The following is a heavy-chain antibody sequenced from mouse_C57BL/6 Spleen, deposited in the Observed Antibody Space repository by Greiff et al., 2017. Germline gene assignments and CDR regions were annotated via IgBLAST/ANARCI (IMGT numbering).Heavy chain of an antibody. CDR2: ISDGGSYT. CDR3: ARGGSSSGWFAY. D-gene: IGHD1-1*01. Sequence: DVHLVESGGGLVKPGGSLKLSCAASGFTFSSYAMSWVRQTPEKRLEWVATISDGGSYTYYPDNVKGRFTISRDNAKNNLYRQMSHLKSEDTAMYYCARGGSSSGWFAYWGQGTLVTVSA. J-gene: IGHJ3*01. CDR1: GFTFSSYA. V-gene: IGHV5-4*01.